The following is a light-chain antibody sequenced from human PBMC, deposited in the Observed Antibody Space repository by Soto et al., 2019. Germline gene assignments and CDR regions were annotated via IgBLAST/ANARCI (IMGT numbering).Light chain of an antibody. J-gene: IGKJ4*01. CDR2: DSS. CDR1: QSVSSY. Sequence: EIVLTQFPATLSLSPGDGATLSCRASQSVSSYLAWYQQKRGQAPRLLIYDSSNRATGIPARFSGSGSGTDFSLIISSLDPEVLAVYYCEQRSSCPLTSGGGPRVEIK. V-gene: IGKV3-11*01. CDR3: EQRSSCPLT.